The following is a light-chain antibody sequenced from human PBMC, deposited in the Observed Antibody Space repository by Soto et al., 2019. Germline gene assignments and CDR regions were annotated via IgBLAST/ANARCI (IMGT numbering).Light chain of an antibody. V-gene: IGLV1-44*01. CDR1: RSNIGSNT. CDR3: AAWDDSLNGVV. CDR2: SNN. Sequence: QSVLTQPPSASGTPGQRLTISCSGGRSNIGSNTVNWYQQLPGTAPKLLIYSNNQRPSGVPDRFSGSKSGTSASLAISGLQSEDEADYYCAAWDDSLNGVVFGGGTKVTVL. J-gene: IGLJ2*01.